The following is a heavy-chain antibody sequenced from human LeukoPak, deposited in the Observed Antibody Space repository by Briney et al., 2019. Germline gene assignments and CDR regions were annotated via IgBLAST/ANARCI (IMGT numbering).Heavy chain of an antibody. V-gene: IGHV3-23*01. Sequence: GGSLRLSCAASGFTFSCYAMSWVRQAPGKGLEWVSAISGSGGSTYYADSVKGRFTISRDNSKNTLYLQMNSLRAEDTAVYYCARGYNWNYVDWFDPWGQGTLVTVSS. D-gene: IGHD1-7*01. CDR2: ISGSGGST. CDR1: GFTFSCYA. CDR3: ARGYNWNYVDWFDP. J-gene: IGHJ5*02.